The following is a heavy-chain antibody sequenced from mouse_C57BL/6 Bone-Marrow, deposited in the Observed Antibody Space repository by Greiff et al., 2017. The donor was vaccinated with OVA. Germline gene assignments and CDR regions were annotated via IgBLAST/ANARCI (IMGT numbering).Heavy chain of an antibody. CDR3: AREPYYYGSSYLDY. CDR1: GYSITSGYY. J-gene: IGHJ2*01. D-gene: IGHD1-1*01. CDR2: ISYDGSN. Sequence: VQLQQSGPGLVKPSQSLSLTCSVTGYSITSGYYWNWIRQFPGNKLEWMGYISYDGSNNYNPSLKNRISITRDTSKNQFFLKLNSVTTEDTATYYCAREPYYYGSSYLDYWGQGTTLTVSS. V-gene: IGHV3-6*01.